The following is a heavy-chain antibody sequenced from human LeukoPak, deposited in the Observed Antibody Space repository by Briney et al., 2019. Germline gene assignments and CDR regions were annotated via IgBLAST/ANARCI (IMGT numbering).Heavy chain of an antibody. CDR3: ARGGSGWFFYY. V-gene: IGHV3-48*03. CDR2: ISGSVITI. D-gene: IGHD6-19*01. CDR1: GFTFSSYE. J-gene: IGHJ4*02. Sequence: GGSLRLSCADSGFTFSSYEMNWVREALGKGLEWVSYISGSVITIYYADSVKGRFTISRDNAKNSLYLQMNSLRPEDTAVYHCARGGSGWFFYYWGQGTLVTVSS.